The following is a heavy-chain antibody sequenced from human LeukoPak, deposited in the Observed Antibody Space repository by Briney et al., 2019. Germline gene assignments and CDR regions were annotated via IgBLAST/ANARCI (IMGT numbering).Heavy chain of an antibody. D-gene: IGHD2-15*01. CDR1: GFTFDDYG. Sequence: PGGSLRLSCAASGFTFDDYGMSWVRQAPGKGLEWVSGINWNGGSTGYADSVKGRFTISRDNAKKSLYLQMNSLRAEDTAIYYCARDSDVHCSGGSCTIFDYWGQGTLVTVSS. CDR2: INWNGGST. CDR3: ARDSDVHCSGGSCTIFDY. J-gene: IGHJ4*02. V-gene: IGHV3-20*04.